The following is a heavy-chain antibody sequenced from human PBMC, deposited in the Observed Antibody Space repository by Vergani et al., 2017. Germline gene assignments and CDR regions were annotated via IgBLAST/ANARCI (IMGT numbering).Heavy chain of an antibody. D-gene: IGHD2/OR15-2a*01. CDR1: GFTFSSYG. CDR2: ISYDGSNK. CDR3: AKGANIGYYYYYMDV. Sequence: QVQLVESGGGVVQPGRSLRLSCAASGFTFSSYGMHWVCQAPGKGLEWVAVISYDGSNKYYADSVKGRFTISRDNSKNTLYLQMNSLRAEDTAVYYCAKGANIGYYYYYMDVWGKGTTVTVSS. J-gene: IGHJ6*03. V-gene: IGHV3-30*18.